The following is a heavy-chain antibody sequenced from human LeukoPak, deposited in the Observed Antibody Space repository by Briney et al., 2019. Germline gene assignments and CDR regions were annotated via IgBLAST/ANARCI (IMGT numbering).Heavy chain of an antibody. CDR1: VYTFTSYY. V-gene: IGHV1-46*01. CDR3: ARGDYSYYYGSGSSFDY. CDR2: INPSGGST. Sequence: ASVKVSCKASVYTFTSYYMHWVRQAPGQGLEWMGIINPSGGSTSYAQKFQGRVTMTRDMSTSTVYMELSSLRSEDTAVYYCARGDYSYYYGSGSSFDYWGQGTLVTVSS. J-gene: IGHJ4*02. D-gene: IGHD3-10*01.